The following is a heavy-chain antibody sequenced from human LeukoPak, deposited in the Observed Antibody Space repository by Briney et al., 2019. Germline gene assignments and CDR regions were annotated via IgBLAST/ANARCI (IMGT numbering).Heavy chain of an antibody. CDR1: GYTFTDYY. Sequence: GASVKVSCKASGYTFTDYYIHWVRQAPGQGLEWMGWINPKSGGTKHVVIFQGRVTMTRDTSISTAYMELSRLRSDDTAVYYCARSRGFVLIPPTTVWFDPWGQGTLVTVAA. D-gene: IGHD2-8*02. CDR3: ARSRGFVLIPPTTVWFDP. CDR2: INPKSGGT. V-gene: IGHV1-2*02. J-gene: IGHJ5*02.